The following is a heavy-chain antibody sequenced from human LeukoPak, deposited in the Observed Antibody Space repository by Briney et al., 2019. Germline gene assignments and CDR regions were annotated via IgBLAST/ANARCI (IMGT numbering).Heavy chain of an antibody. CDR2: IKQDGSEK. CDR1: GFTFSSYW. CDR3: ARDFGGSYWDAFDI. D-gene: IGHD1-26*01. V-gene: IGHV3-7*01. Sequence: GGSLRLSCAASGFTFSSYWMSWVRQAPGKGLEWVANIKQDGSEKYYVDSVKGRFTISRDNAKNSLYLQMNSLRAEDTAVYYCARDFGGSYWDAFDIWGQGTMVTVSS. J-gene: IGHJ3*02.